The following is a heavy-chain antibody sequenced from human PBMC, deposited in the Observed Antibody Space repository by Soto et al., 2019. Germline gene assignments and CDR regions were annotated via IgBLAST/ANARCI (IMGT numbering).Heavy chain of an antibody. D-gene: IGHD3-22*01. CDR3: ARDRRYDSRGYDSACYDMDV. CDR2: INPNSGGT. J-gene: IGHJ6*02. CDR1: GYTFTGYY. V-gene: IGHV1-2*02. Sequence: ASVKCSCKASGYTFTGYYMHWVRQAPGQGLEWMGWINPNSGGTNYAQKFQGRVTMARDTSISTTSMELSRLRSDDTAVYYCARDRRYDSRGYDSACYDMDVWGQGTSVTVSS.